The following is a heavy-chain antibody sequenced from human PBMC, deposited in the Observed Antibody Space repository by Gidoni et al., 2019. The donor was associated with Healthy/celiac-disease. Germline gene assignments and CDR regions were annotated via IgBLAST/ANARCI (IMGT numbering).Heavy chain of an antibody. CDR2: IDYSGST. J-gene: IGHJ4*02. V-gene: IGHV4-39*01. D-gene: IGHD5-12*01. Sequence: QLPLQASGPGLVKPSETLSLTCTVSGGSISSSSYYWGWIRQPPGKGLEWIGSIDYSGSTYYNPALKSRVTIAVDTSKNQFSLKLSSVTAADTAVYDCARREMATNLLDYWGQGTLVTVSA. CDR1: GGSISSSSYY. CDR3: ARREMATNLLDY.